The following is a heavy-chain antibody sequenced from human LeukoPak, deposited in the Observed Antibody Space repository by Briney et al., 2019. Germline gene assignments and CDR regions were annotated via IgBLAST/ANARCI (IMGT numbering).Heavy chain of an antibody. CDR3: ARAQGGFGELSYYFDY. Sequence: GESLKISCKASGGTFSSYTINWVRQATGQGLEWMGWMNPNSGNTGYAQKFQGRVTMTRNTSISTAYMELSSLRSEDTAVYYCARAQGGFGELSYYFDYWGQGTLVTVSS. J-gene: IGHJ4*02. CDR1: GGTFSSYT. CDR2: MNPNSGNT. V-gene: IGHV1-8*01. D-gene: IGHD3-10*01.